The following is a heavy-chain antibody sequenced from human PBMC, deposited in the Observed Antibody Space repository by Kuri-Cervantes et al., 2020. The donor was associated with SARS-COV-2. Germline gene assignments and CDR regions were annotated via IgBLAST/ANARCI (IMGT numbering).Heavy chain of an antibody. V-gene: IGHV4-39*07. D-gene: IGHD2-2*01. CDR2: IYYSGST. CDR3: ARRAYCSSTSCSYNWFDP. CDR1: GGSISSSSYY. J-gene: IGHJ5*02. Sequence: SETLSLTCTVSGGSISSSSYYWGWIRQPPGKGLEWIGSIYYSGSTNYNPSLKSRVTISVDTSENQFSLKLSSVTAADTAVYYCARRAYCSSTSCSYNWFDPWGQGTLVTVSS.